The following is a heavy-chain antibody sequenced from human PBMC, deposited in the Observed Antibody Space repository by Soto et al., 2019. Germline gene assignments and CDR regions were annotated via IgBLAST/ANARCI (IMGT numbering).Heavy chain of an antibody. CDR1: GGTFSSYA. D-gene: IGHD6-6*01. J-gene: IGHJ4*01. CDR3: ARDWYSSSSEYYFDY. Sequence: ASVKVSCKASGGTFSSYAISWVRQAPGQGLEWMGGIIPIFGTANYAQKFQGRVTITADESTSTAYMELSSLRSEDTAVYYCARDWYSSSSEYYFDYWGHGXLVTVSS. CDR2: IIPIFGTA. V-gene: IGHV1-69*13.